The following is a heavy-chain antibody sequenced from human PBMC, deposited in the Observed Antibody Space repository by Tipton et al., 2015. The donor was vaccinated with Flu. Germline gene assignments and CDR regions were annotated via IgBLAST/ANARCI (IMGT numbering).Heavy chain of an antibody. CDR1: GFTFNRYA. CDR3: AKVIPELVAGLDY. D-gene: IGHD6-19*01. CDR2: ISNSGRST. V-gene: IGHV3-23*01. Sequence: SLRLSCAASGFTFNRYAMSWVRQAPGKGLEWVSTISNSGRSTYYADSVKGRFTISRDYSKLYLQMNSLRAEDTAIYYCAKVIPELVAGLDYWGQGTLVTVSS. J-gene: IGHJ4*02.